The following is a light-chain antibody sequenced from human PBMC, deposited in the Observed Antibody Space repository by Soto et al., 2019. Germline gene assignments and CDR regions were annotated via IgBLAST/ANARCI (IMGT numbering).Light chain of an antibody. Sequence: EIVLTQSPATLSLSPGERATLSCRASQSVTSYLAWYQQKPGQAPRLLIYDSSNRATGIPARLSGSGAGTDFSLIISSLEPEDLSVYYCHQRTNWPTYTFGQGTKLEIK. V-gene: IGKV3-11*01. J-gene: IGKJ2*01. CDR3: HQRTNWPTYT. CDR2: DSS. CDR1: QSVTSY.